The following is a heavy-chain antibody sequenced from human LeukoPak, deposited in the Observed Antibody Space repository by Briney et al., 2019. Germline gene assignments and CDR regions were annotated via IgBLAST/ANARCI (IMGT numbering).Heavy chain of an antibody. CDR2: IYYSGST. D-gene: IGHD4-11*01. CDR3: ARDYSDYYYYMDV. Sequence: SETLSLTCTVSGGSISSYYWSWIRQPPGKGLEWIGYIYYSGSTNYNPSLKSRVTMSVDTSKNQFSLKLSSVTAADTAVYYCARDYSDYYYYMDVWGKGTTVTVSS. CDR1: GGSISSYY. J-gene: IGHJ6*03. V-gene: IGHV4-59*12.